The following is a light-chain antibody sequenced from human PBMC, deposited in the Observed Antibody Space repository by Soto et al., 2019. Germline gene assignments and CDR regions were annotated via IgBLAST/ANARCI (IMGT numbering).Light chain of an antibody. J-gene: IGLJ1*01. CDR3: GSYRSSTLYV. Sequence: QAVVTQPASVSGSPGQSITISCTGTSSDVGGYKYVSWYQQHPGKAPKLMIYEVSNRPSGVSNRFSGSKSGNTASLTISGLQAEDEANYYCGSYRSSTLYVFGTGTKVTVL. CDR2: EVS. CDR1: SSDVGGYKY. V-gene: IGLV2-14*01.